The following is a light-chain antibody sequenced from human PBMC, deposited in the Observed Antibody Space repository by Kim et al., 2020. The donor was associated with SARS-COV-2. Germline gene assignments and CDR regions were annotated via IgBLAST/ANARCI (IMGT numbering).Light chain of an antibody. CDR2: GAS. CDR3: QHYGGPPYT. CDR1: QSLRGSH. J-gene: IGKJ2*01. V-gene: IGKV3-20*01. Sequence: SLGESVALSCSASQSLRGSHLAWYQHTRGEAPSLLIYGASSSATGIPDRFSGSGCGTVFTLTIGRLEPEDVAVYYCQHYGGPPYTFGQGTKLEI.